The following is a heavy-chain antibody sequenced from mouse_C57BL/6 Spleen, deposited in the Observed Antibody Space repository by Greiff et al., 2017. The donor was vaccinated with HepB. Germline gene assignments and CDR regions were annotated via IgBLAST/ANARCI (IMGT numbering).Heavy chain of an antibody. CDR2: ISDGGSYT. D-gene: IGHD3-2*02. J-gene: IGHJ2*01. CDR3: ARDRRAAQTYYFDY. CDR1: GFTFSSYA. Sequence: DVHLVESGGGLVKPGGSLKLSCAASGFTFSSYAMSWVRQTPEKRLEWVATISDGGSYTYYPDNVKGRFTISRDNAKNNLYLQMSHLKSEDTAMYYCARDRRAAQTYYFDYWGQGTTLTVSS. V-gene: IGHV5-4*01.